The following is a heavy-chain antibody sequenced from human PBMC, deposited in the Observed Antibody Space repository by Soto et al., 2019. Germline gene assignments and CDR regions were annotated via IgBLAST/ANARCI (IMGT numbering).Heavy chain of an antibody. Sequence: TLSLTCDVSGDTISTGGYTWAWIRQPPGKALEWLALLYWDNDKGYSPSLKSRLTITKDASKNQVVLTVTNVDPVDTATYYCAHRPRGYSYYFDYWGQGTLVTVSS. CDR3: AHRPRGYSYYFDY. D-gene: IGHD5-18*01. J-gene: IGHJ4*02. CDR1: GDTISTGGYT. CDR2: LYWDNDK. V-gene: IGHV2-5*02.